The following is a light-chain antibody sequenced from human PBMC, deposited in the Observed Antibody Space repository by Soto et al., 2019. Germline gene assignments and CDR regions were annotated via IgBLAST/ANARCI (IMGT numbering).Light chain of an antibody. Sequence: QSALTQSASVSGSPGQSISISWTGTGSDIGGYNYVSWYQQYPGKAPKLVIYEVTHRPSGVSDRFSGSKSGNTASLTISGLQAEDEADYYCSSYTSISPLYVFGTGTKVTVL. CDR1: GSDIGGYNY. CDR3: SSYTSISPLYV. CDR2: EVT. J-gene: IGLJ1*01. V-gene: IGLV2-14*01.